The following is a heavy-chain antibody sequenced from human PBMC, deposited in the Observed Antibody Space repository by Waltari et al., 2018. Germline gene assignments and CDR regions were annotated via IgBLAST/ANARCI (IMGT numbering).Heavy chain of an antibody. CDR3: ARVEAEWYSSSWCAFDI. D-gene: IGHD6-13*01. CDR2: INPNSGGT. V-gene: IGHV1-2*06. J-gene: IGHJ3*02. Sequence: QVQLVQSGAEVKKPGASVKVSCKASGYTFTGYSMHWVRQAPGQGLKWMGRINPNSGGTNYAQKFQGRVTMTRDTSISTAYMELSRLRSDDTAVYYCARVEAEWYSSSWCAFDIWGQGTMVTVSS. CDR1: GYTFTGYS.